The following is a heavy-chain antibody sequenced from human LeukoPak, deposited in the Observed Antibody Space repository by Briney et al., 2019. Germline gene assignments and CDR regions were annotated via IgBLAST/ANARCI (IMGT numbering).Heavy chain of an antibody. D-gene: IGHD3-10*01. CDR1: GYTFTSYD. CDR2: MNPNSGNT. Sequence: ASVKVSCKASGYTFTSYDINWVRQATGQGLEWMGWMNPNSGNTGYAQKFQGRVTMTRNTSISTAYMELSSLRSEDPAVYYCARAHYGPGSYFRFGSYYYGMDVWGQGTTVTVSS. V-gene: IGHV1-8*01. CDR3: ARAHYGPGSYFRFGSYYYGMDV. J-gene: IGHJ6*02.